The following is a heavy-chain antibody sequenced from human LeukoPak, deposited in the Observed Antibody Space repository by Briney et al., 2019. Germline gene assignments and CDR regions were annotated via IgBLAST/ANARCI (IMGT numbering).Heavy chain of an antibody. V-gene: IGHV1-2*02. J-gene: IGHJ6*03. CDR1: GYTFTSYD. CDR2: INPNSGGT. Sequence: ASVKVSCKASGYTFTSYDINWVRQATGQGLEWMGWINPNSGGTNYAQKFQGRVTMTRDTSISTAYMELSRLRSDDTAVYYCARGHQKGIFGVATYYYYYMDVWGKGTTVTVSS. CDR3: ARGHQKGIFGVATYYYYYMDV. D-gene: IGHD3-3*01.